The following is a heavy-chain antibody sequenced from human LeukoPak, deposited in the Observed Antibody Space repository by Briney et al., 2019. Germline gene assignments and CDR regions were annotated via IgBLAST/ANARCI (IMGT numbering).Heavy chain of an antibody. Sequence: GGSLRLSCAASGFTFSRYAASWVRQAPGEGRGWVSAISGSGGGTYYADSGKGRFTISRDNSKNTVYLQMNSLSTEDTAVYYCAKTTTGYSSGRYPGWPVDYWGQGTLVTVSS. CDR1: GFTFSRYA. D-gene: IGHD6-19*01. CDR3: AKTTTGYSSGRYPGWPVDY. J-gene: IGHJ4*02. V-gene: IGHV3-23*01. CDR2: ISGSGGGT.